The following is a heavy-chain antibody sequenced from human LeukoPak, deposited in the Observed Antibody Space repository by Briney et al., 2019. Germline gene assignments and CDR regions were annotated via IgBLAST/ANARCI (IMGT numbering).Heavy chain of an antibody. CDR2: IYSGGST. D-gene: IGHD3-22*01. J-gene: IGHJ4*02. V-gene: IGHV3-53*01. Sequence: PGGSLRLSCAASGFTVSSNYMSWVRQAPGKGLEWVSVIYSGGSTYYADSVKGRFTISRDNSKNTLYLQMNSLRAEDTAVYYCAKEEDYYDSSGYGSYYFDYWGQGTLVTVSS. CDR3: AKEEDYYDSSGYGSYYFDY. CDR1: GFTVSSNY.